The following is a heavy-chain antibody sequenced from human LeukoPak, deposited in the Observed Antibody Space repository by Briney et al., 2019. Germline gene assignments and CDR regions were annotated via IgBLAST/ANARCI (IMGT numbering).Heavy chain of an antibody. Sequence: PGGYLRLSCAASGFTFSSYAMHWVRQAPGKGLEWVAVISYDGSNKYYADSVKGRFTISRDNSKNTLYLQMNSLRAEDTAVYYCARDPSGSYLFDYWGQGTLVTVSS. D-gene: IGHD3-10*01. CDR3: ARDPSGSYLFDY. CDR2: ISYDGSNK. V-gene: IGHV3-30-3*01. CDR1: GFTFSSYA. J-gene: IGHJ4*02.